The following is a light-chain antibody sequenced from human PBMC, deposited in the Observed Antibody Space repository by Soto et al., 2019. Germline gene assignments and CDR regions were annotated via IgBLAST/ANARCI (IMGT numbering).Light chain of an antibody. V-gene: IGKV3-20*01. J-gene: IGKJ1*01. Sequence: EIVLTQSPGTLSLSPGERATLSCRASQSVSNNYLAWYQQKPGQAPRRLIFGASGRATGIPDRFSGSGSGTDFTLTISRLEPEDFVVYYCQQYGTSPTFGQGTKVEIK. CDR1: QSVSNNY. CDR2: GAS. CDR3: QQYGTSPT.